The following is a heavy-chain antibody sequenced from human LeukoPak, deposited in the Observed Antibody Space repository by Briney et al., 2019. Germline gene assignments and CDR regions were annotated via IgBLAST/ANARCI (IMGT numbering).Heavy chain of an antibody. CDR3: ARVSGAGRPLYYYYMDV. V-gene: IGHV4-4*07. J-gene: IGHJ6*03. CDR2: IYSSGST. Sequence: SETLSLTCTVSGGSISNYYWSWIRQPAGKGLEWIGRIYSSGSTNYNPSLKSRVTMSVDSSKNHFSLKLSSVTAADTAVYYCARVSGAGRPLYYYYMDVWGKGTTVTVSS. CDR1: GGSISNYY. D-gene: IGHD6-6*01.